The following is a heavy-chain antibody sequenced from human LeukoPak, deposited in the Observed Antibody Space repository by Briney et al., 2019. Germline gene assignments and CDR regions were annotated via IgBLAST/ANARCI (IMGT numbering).Heavy chain of an antibody. Sequence: PSQTLSLTCTDSGGSISSGGYYWSWIRQPPGKGLEWIGYIYHNSGSTYYNPSLKSRVTISVDRSKNQFSLKLSSVTAADTAVYYCARRDSRHYYYYYMDVWGKGTTVTVSS. J-gene: IGHJ6*03. CDR1: GGSISSGGYY. CDR2: IYHNSGST. D-gene: IGHD4-11*01. CDR3: ARRDSRHYYYYYMDV. V-gene: IGHV4-30-2*01.